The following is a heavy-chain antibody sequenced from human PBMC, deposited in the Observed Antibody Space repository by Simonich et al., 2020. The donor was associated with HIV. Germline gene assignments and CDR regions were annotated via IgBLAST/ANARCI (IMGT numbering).Heavy chain of an antibody. J-gene: IGHJ4*02. Sequence: QVQLQQWGAGLLKPSETLSLTCAVYGGSFSGHYWSWIRQPPGTGLRWIGEINHSVSTKYSPSRKRRVTIAVDTSKNQFALKLSSVTAADTAVYYCARRHPTTVTTPYFDYWGQGTLVTVSS. CDR2: INHSVST. CDR1: GGSFSGHY. D-gene: IGHD4-17*01. V-gene: IGHV4-34*01. CDR3: ARRHPTTVTTPYFDY.